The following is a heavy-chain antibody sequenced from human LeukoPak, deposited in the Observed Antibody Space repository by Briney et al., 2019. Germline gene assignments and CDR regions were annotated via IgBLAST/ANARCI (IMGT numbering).Heavy chain of an antibody. J-gene: IGHJ3*02. CDR3: ARHAEESFDAFDI. D-gene: IGHD1-26*01. V-gene: IGHV4-30-4*01. CDR1: GGSISSGAYY. Sequence: TSETLSLTCTVSGGSISSGAYYWSWIRQPPGKGLEWIGYIYYSGRTYYKPSLRSRVTISVDRSRNQFSLKLTSVTAADTAGHYCARHAEESFDAFDIWGQGTMVTVSS. CDR2: IYYSGRT.